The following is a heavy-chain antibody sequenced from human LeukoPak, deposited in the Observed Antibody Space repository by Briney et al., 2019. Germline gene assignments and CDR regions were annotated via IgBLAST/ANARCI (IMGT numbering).Heavy chain of an antibody. CDR3: ARDRYSVTTGYYFDY. V-gene: IGHV4-31*03. J-gene: IGHJ4*02. Sequence: SETLSLTCTVSGGSISSGGYYWSWIRQHPGKGLEWIGYIYYSGSTYYNPSLKSRVTISVDTSKNQFSLKLSSVTAADTAVYYCARDRYSVTTGYYFDYWGQGTLVTVSS. CDR1: GGSISSGGYY. CDR2: IYYSGST. D-gene: IGHD4-17*01.